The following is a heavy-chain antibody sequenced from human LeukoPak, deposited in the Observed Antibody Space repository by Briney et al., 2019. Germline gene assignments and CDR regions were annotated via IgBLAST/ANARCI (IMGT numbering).Heavy chain of an antibody. CDR3: VRTPPNWGFDY. V-gene: IGHV1-8*01. D-gene: IGHD7-27*01. Sequence: ASVKVSCKASVYTFTTHDINWVRQATGQGLEWLGWMSLNSGDTGYAQKFQGRVTMTSDSSISTAYMELSSLRSEDTAIYYCVRTPPNWGFDYWGQGTLVTVSS. CDR2: MSLNSGDT. J-gene: IGHJ4*02. CDR1: VYTFTTHD.